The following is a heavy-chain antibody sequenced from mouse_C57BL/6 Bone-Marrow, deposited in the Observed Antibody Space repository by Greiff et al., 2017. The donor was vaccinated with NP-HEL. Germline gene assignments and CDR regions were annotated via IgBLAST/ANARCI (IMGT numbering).Heavy chain of an antibody. CDR2: IDPETGGT. CDR1: GYTFTDYE. V-gene: IGHV1-15*01. J-gene: IGHJ2*01. D-gene: IGHD2-4*01. Sequence: QVQLQQSGAELVRPGASVTLSCKASGYTFTDYEMHWVKQTPVHGLEWIGAIDPETGGTAYNQKFKGKATLTADKSSSTAYMELRSLTSEDSAVYYCSIYYDYDDGRLLDYWGQGTTLTVSS. CDR3: SIYYDYDDGRLLDY.